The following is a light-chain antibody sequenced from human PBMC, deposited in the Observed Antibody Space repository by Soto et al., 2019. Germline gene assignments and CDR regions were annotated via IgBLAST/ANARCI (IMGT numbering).Light chain of an antibody. CDR3: QQANSFPLT. J-gene: IGKJ4*01. CDR2: TAS. V-gene: IGKV1-12*01. CDR1: QGISSL. Sequence: DIQMTQSPSSVSASVGDRVTITCRASQGISSLLAWYKQKPGTAPNLLIHTASSLQSGVPSRFSGSGSGTDFTLTISSLQPEDFATYYCQQANSFPLTFGGGTKVEIK.